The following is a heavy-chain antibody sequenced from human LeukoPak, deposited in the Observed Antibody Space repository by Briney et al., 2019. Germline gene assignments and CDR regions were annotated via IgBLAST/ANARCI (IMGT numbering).Heavy chain of an antibody. CDR3: ASQYYDYVWGSYRIYYYYYMDV. CDR2: INHSGST. D-gene: IGHD3-16*02. V-gene: IGHV4-34*01. J-gene: IGHJ6*03. Sequence: SETLSLTCAVYGGSFSGYYWSWIRQPPGKGLEWIGEINHSGSTNYNPSLKSRVTISVDTSKNQFSLRLSSVTAADTAVYYCASQYYDYVWGSYRIYYYYYMDVWGKGTTVTVSS. CDR1: GGSFSGYY.